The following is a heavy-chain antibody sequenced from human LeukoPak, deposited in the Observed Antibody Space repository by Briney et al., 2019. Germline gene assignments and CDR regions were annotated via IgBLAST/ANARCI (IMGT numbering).Heavy chain of an antibody. D-gene: IGHD4-11*01. CDR2: MHPNSGNT. Sequence: ASVKVSCKASGYTFTSYDINWVRQATGQGLEWMGWMHPNSGNTGYAQNFQGRVTMTRNTSISTAYMELSSLRSEDTAVYYCARGATDDYINPVDYWGQGTLVTVSS. CDR3: ARGATDDYINPVDY. CDR1: GYTFTSYD. V-gene: IGHV1-8*01. J-gene: IGHJ4*02.